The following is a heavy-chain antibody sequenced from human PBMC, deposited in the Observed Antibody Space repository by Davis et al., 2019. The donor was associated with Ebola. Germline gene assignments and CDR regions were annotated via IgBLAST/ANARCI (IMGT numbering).Heavy chain of an antibody. V-gene: IGHV4-39*07. J-gene: IGHJ3*02. CDR3: ARSPYYYGSGTHAFDI. CDR2: IYYSGST. CDR1: GGSISSSSYY. Sequence: PSETLSLTCTVSGGSISSSSYYWGWIRQPPGKGLEWIGSIYYSGSTNYNPSLKSRVTISVDTSKNQFSLKLSSVTAADTAVYYCARSPYYYGSGTHAFDIWGQGTMVTVSS. D-gene: IGHD3-10*01.